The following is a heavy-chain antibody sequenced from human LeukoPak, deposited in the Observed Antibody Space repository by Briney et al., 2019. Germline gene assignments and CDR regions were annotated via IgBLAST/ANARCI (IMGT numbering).Heavy chain of an antibody. CDR2: INPNRGGT. V-gene: IGHV1-2*02. CDR3: ARAGAFDY. CDR1: GYTFTGYY. D-gene: IGHD3-10*01. J-gene: IGHJ4*02. Sequence: ASVTVSCKASGYTFTGYYMHWVRQAPGQGLEWMGWINPNRGGTNYAQTFQGRLPMTRDTSISPAYMALSRLRSADTAVYYCARAGAFDYWGQGTLVTVSS.